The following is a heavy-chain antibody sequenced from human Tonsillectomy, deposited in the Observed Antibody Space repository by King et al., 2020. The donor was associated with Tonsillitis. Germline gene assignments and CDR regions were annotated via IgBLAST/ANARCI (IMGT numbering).Heavy chain of an antibody. J-gene: IGHJ4*02. CDR1: GGSISSYY. D-gene: IGHD2-15*01. V-gene: IGHV4-4*08. CDR2: IYYSGST. Sequence: VQLQESGPGLVKPSETLSLTCTVSGGSISSYYWSWIRPPPGKGLGWIGYIYYSGSTNYNPSLKRRVTISVDTSKNQFSLKLNSVTAADTAVYYCAREGGFCSGGSCYSLFDNWGQGTLVTVSS. CDR3: AREGGFCSGGSCYSLFDN.